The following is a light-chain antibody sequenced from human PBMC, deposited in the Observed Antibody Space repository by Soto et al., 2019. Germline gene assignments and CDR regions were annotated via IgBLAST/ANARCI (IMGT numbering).Light chain of an antibody. CDR1: SSDVGSYNR. J-gene: IGLJ1*01. CDR2: EVS. CDR3: NSYTSSNTYV. V-gene: IGLV2-18*02. Sequence: QSVLTQPPSVSGPPGQSVTISCTGTSSDVGSYNRVSWYQQPPGTAPKLMIYEVSNRPSGVPDRFSGSKSGNTASLTISGLQPEDEADYYCNSYTSSNTYVFGTGTKVTAL.